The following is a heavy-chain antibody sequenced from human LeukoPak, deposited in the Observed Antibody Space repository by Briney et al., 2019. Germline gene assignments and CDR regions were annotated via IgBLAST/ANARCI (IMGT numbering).Heavy chain of an antibody. CDR2: INNDGSST. V-gene: IGHV3-74*01. Sequence: GGSLRLSCAASGFTFSSYWMHWVRQTPGKGLIYISRINNDGSSTTYADSVKGRFTISRDNARNTLYLQMNSLRAEDTAVYYCAKSDYFDSWGQGTLVTVSS. CDR1: GFTFSSYW. J-gene: IGHJ4*02. CDR3: AKSDYFDS.